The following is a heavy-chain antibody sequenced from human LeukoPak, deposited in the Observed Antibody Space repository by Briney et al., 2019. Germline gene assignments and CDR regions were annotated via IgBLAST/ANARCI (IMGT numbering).Heavy chain of an antibody. CDR2: IIPMSGTA. CDR3: ARDDSSSPQGAFDI. CDR1: GGAFNTDA. J-gene: IGHJ3*02. Sequence: ASVKVSCKASGGAFNTDAISWVRQAPGQGLEWMGRIIPMSGTANYAQKFQGRVTITTDESTSTAYMELSSLRSEDTAVYYCARDDSSSPQGAFDIWGQGTMVTVYS. V-gene: IGHV1-69*05. D-gene: IGHD6-6*01.